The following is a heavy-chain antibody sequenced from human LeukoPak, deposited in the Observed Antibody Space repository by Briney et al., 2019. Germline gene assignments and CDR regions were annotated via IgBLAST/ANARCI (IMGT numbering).Heavy chain of an antibody. CDR3: AKIVATILDGEYFDY. Sequence: GGSLRLSCAASGFTFSSYAMSWVRQAPGKGLEWVSAISGSGGSTYYADSVEGRFTISRDNSKNTLYLQMNSLRAEDTAVYYCAKIVATILDGEYFDYWGQGTLVTVSS. CDR1: GFTFSSYA. J-gene: IGHJ4*02. V-gene: IGHV3-23*01. D-gene: IGHD5-12*01. CDR2: ISGSGGST.